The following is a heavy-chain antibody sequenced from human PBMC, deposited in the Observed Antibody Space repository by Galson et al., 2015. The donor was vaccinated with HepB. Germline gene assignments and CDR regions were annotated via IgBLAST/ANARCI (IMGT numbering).Heavy chain of an antibody. Sequence: SLRLSCAASGFTFSSYGMHWVRQAPGKGLEWVAVIWYDGSNKYYADSVKGRFTISRDNSKNTLYLQMNSLRAEDTAVYYCAREGGGTMVRGVIYGMDVWGQGTTVTVSS. J-gene: IGHJ6*02. CDR2: IWYDGSNK. CDR1: GFTFSSYG. CDR3: AREGGGTMVRGVIYGMDV. V-gene: IGHV3-33*01. D-gene: IGHD3-10*01.